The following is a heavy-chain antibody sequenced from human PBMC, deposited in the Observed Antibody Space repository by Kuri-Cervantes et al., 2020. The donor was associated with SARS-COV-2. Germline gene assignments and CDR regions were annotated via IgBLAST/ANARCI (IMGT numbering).Heavy chain of an antibody. Sequence: GESLKISCAASGFAFNHHWMHWVRQVPGKGLVWVSRVDSDGSSVTYADSVKGRFTSSRDNAKNTLYLQMNSLRVEDTAVYYCAKATGLGRFDPWGQGTLVTVSS. CDR2: VDSDGSSV. CDR1: GFAFNHHW. J-gene: IGHJ5*02. CDR3: AKATGLGRFDP. D-gene: IGHD4-17*01. V-gene: IGHV3-74*03.